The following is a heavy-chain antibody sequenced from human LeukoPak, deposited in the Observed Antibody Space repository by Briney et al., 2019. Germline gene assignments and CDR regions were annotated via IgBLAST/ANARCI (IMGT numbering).Heavy chain of an antibody. CDR3: ARRYDFWSGYLYYFDY. J-gene: IGHJ4*02. V-gene: IGHV4-31*03. Sequence: PSQTLSLTCTVSGGSISSGGYYWSWIRQHPGKGLEWIGYIYYSGSTYYNPSLKSRVTISVDTSKNQFSLKLSSVTAADTAVYYCARRYDFWSGYLYYFDYWGQGTLVTVSS. D-gene: IGHD3-3*01. CDR2: IYYSGST. CDR1: GGSISSGGYY.